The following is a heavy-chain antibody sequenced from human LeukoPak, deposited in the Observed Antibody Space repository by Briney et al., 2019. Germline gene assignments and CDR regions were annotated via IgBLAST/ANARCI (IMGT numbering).Heavy chain of an antibody. CDR2: IYYSGST. V-gene: IGHV4-31*11. CDR1: VGSISSGGYY. D-gene: IGHD3-9*01. Sequence: SETLSLPFAVSVGSISSGGYYSSWIRQHPGKGLEWIGYIYYSGSTYYNPSLKSRVTISVDTSKNQFSLKLSSVTAPDTALYYCARDGWYDILTGYPIWGQGAMVTVSS. CDR3: ARDGWYDILTGYPI. J-gene: IGHJ3*02.